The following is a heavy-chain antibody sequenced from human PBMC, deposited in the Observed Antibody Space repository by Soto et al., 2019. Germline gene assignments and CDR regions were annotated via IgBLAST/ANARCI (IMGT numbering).Heavy chain of an antibody. J-gene: IGHJ4*02. Sequence: QVQLQESGPGLVKPSQTLSLTCTVSGGSISSHIYYWTWIRQHPGKGLEWIGYIYYSGSTYYNPSFKSRVTISLDTSKNQFSLKLRSVTAADTAVYYCARGYDYHSGGYLCDYWGQGTLLTVSS. CDR3: ARGYDYHSGGYLCDY. CDR2: IYYSGST. CDR1: GGSISSHIYY. V-gene: IGHV4-31*03. D-gene: IGHD3-22*01.